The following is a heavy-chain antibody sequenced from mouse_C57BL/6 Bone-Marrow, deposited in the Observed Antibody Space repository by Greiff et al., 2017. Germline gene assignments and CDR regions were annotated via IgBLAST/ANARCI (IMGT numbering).Heavy chain of an antibody. CDR2: ISNLAYSI. V-gene: IGHV5-15*01. D-gene: IGHD1-1*01. J-gene: IGHJ4*01. CDR1: GFTFSDYG. Sequence: EVKLMESGGGLVQPGGSLKLSCAASGFTFSDYGMAWVRQAPRKGPEWVAFISNLAYSIYYADTVTGRFTISRENAKNTLYLEMSSLRSEDTAMXYCARLLRGPGGYYAMDYWGQGTSVTVSS. CDR3: ARLLRGPGGYYAMDY.